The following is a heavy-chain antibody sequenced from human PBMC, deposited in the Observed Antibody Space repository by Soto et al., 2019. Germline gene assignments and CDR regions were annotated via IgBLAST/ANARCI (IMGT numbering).Heavy chain of an antibody. J-gene: IGHJ5*02. V-gene: IGHV4-34*01. CDR2: INHSGST. D-gene: IGHD3-10*01. Sequence: LSLTFAVYGGSFSGYYWSWIRQPPGKGLEWIGEINHSGSTNYNPSLKSRVTISVDTSKNQFSLKLSSVTAADTAVYYCARGDRGYYYGSGSYSRPGWFDPWGQGTLVTVSS. CDR3: ARGDRGYYYGSGSYSRPGWFDP. CDR1: GGSFSGYY.